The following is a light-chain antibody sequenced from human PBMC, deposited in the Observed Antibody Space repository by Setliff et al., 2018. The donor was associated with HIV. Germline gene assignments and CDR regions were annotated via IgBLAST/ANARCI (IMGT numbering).Light chain of an antibody. Sequence: QSVLTQPPSASGTPGQRVTISCSGSSSNIGTNAVNWYQQLPGTAPKVLIYDNNQRPSGVPDRVSGSKSGTSASLAISGLQSDDEADYYCAAWDATLNGVVFGTGTKVTVL. CDR1: SSNIGTNA. CDR2: DNN. CDR3: AAWDATLNGVV. J-gene: IGLJ1*01. V-gene: IGLV1-44*01.